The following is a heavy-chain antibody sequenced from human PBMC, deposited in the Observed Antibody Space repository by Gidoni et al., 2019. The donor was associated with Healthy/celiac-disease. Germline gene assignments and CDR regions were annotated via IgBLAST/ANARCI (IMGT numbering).Heavy chain of an antibody. V-gene: IGHV3-30-3*01. CDR3: ARGGIAVAGPAGY. Sequence: QVQLVESGGGVVQPGRSLRLSCAASRSTFSSYAMPWVRQAPGKGLEWVAVITYDGSNKYYADSVKGRFTISRDNSKNTLYLQMNSLRAEDTAVYYCARGGIAVAGPAGYWGQGTLVTVSS. J-gene: IGHJ4*02. CDR1: RSTFSSYA. CDR2: ITYDGSNK. D-gene: IGHD6-19*01.